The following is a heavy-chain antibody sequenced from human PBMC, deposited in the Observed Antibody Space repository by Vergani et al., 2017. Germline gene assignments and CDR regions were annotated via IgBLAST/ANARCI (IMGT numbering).Heavy chain of an antibody. CDR3: AKDGAAGTSSPSYYYYGMDV. Sequence: QVQLVQSGAEVKKPGASVKVSCKASGYTFTSYYMHWVRQAPGQGLEWMGIINPSGGSTSYAQKFQGRVTMTRDTSTSTVYMELSSLRSEDTAVYYCAKDGAAGTSSPSYYYYGMDVWGQGTTVTVSS. D-gene: IGHD6-13*01. CDR1: GYTFTSYY. J-gene: IGHJ6*02. CDR2: INPSGGST. V-gene: IGHV1-46*01.